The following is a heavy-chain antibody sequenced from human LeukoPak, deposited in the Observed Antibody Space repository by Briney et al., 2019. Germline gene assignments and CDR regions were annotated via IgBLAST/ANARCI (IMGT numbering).Heavy chain of an antibody. D-gene: IGHD3-3*01. J-gene: IGHJ5*02. V-gene: IGHV4-39*07. CDR3: ARGNLDFWSGSNWFDP. CDR1: GGSISSSSYY. Sequence: SETLSLTCTVSGGSISSSSYYWGWIRQPPGKGLEWIGSIYYSGSTYYNPSLKSRVTISVDTSKNQFSLKLSSVTAADTAVYYCARGNLDFWSGSNWFDPWGQGTLVTVSS. CDR2: IYYSGST.